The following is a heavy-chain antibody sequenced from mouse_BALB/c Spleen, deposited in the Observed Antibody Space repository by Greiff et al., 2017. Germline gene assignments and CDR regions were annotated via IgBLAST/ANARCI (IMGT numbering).Heavy chain of an antibody. D-gene: IGHD2-3*01. CDR1: GFTFSDYY. CDR3: ARGGDGYYLFAY. J-gene: IGHJ3*01. CDR2: ISDGGSYT. V-gene: IGHV5-4*02. Sequence: DVMVVESGGGLVKPGGSLKLSCAASGFTFSDYYMYWVRQTPEKRLEWVATISDGGSYTYYPDSVKGRFTISRDNAKNNLYLQMSSLKSEDTAMYYCARGGDGYYLFAYWGQGTLVTVSA.